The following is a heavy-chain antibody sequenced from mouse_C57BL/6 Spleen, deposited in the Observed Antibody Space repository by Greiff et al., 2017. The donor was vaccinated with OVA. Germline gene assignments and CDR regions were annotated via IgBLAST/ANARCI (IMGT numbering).Heavy chain of an antibody. Sequence: VQLQQSGAELMKPGASVKLSCKATGYTFTGYWIEWVKQRPGHGLEWIGEILPGSGITNYNEKFKGKATFTADTSSNTAYMQLSSLTTEDSAIYYCARSRDGYYYFDYWGQGTTLTVSS. J-gene: IGHJ2*01. CDR1: GYTFTGYW. V-gene: IGHV1-9*01. CDR2: ILPGSGIT. CDR3: ARSRDGYYYFDY. D-gene: IGHD2-3*01.